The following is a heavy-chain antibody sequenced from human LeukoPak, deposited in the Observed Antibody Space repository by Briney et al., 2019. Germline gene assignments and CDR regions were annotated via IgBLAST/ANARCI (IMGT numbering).Heavy chain of an antibody. CDR2: IYYSGST. D-gene: IGHD5-18*01. V-gene: IGHV4-39*02. CDR3: ARYSYGGEDWFDP. J-gene: IGHJ5*02. CDR1: GGSVSSSNYY. Sequence: SETLSLTCSVSGGSVSSSNYYWGWVRQPPGKGLEWIGSIYYSGSTYYNPSLKSRVTISVDTSKNYFSLKLSSVTAADTAVYYCARYSYGGEDWFDPWVQGTLVTVSS.